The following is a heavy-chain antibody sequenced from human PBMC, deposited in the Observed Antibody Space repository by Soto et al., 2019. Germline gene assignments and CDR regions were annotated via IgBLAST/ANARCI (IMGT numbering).Heavy chain of an antibody. CDR2: FDPEDGET. J-gene: IGHJ4*02. CDR1: GYTLTELS. D-gene: IGHD6-6*01. V-gene: IGHV1-24*01. Sequence: GASVKVSCKVSGYTLTELSMHWVRQAPGKGLEWMGGFDPEDGETIYAQKFQGRVTLTEDTSTDTAYMELSSLRSEDTAVYYCATADGLIAARYYFDYWGQGTLVTVSS. CDR3: ATADGLIAARYYFDY.